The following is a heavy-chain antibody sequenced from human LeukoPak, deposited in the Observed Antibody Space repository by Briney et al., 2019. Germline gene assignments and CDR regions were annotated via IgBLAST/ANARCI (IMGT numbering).Heavy chain of an antibody. CDR1: GFTFSSYG. Sequence: GGSLRLSCAASGFTFSSYGMHWVRQAPGKGLEWVAVISYDGSNKYYADSVKGRFTISRDNSKNTLYLQMNSLRAEDTAVYYCAKAGGGSDYWGQGTLVTVSS. CDR3: AKAGGGSDY. D-gene: IGHD3-10*01. V-gene: IGHV3-30*18. J-gene: IGHJ4*02. CDR2: ISYDGSNK.